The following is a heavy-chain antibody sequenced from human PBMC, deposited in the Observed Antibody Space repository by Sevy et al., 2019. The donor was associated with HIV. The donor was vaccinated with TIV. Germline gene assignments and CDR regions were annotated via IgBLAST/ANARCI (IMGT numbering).Heavy chain of an antibody. CDR3: ARDITGTRHWFDS. V-gene: IGHV4-30-2*01. D-gene: IGHD1-20*01. J-gene: IGHJ5*01. CDR1: GGSISSGAYS. CDR2: IYYGGST. Sequence: SETLSLTCTVSGGSISSGAYSWYWIRQPPGKGLEWLGNIYYGGSTYYNPSLNSRVTMSIDSSKNQFFLKLSSVTAADTTVYYCARDITGTRHWFDSWGQGTLVTVSS.